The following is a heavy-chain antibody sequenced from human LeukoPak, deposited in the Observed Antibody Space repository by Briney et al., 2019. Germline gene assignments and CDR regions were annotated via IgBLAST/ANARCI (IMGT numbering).Heavy chain of an antibody. Sequence: GASVKVSCKASGYTFFSYGIDWVRQAPGQGLEWMGWISAYNGDANYAQKLQGRVTMTTDTSTSTAYMELRSLRSDDTAVYYCAKSHSGWWGYFDYWGQGTLVTVSS. J-gene: IGHJ4*02. CDR2: ISAYNGDA. CDR3: AKSHSGWWGYFDY. V-gene: IGHV1-18*01. CDR1: GYTFFSYG. D-gene: IGHD6-19*01.